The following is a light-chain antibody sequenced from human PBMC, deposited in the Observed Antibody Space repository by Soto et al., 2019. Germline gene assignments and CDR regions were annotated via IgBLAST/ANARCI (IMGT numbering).Light chain of an antibody. CDR1: QSISSSY. V-gene: IGKV3-20*01. CDR3: QQYNNWPRT. Sequence: EIVLTQSPGTLTLSPGERATLSCRASQSISSSYLAWYQQRPGQAPRLLISGASSRAAGIPDRFSGSGSGTEFTLTISSLQSEDFAVYYCQQYNNWPRTFGQGTKVDIK. J-gene: IGKJ1*01. CDR2: GAS.